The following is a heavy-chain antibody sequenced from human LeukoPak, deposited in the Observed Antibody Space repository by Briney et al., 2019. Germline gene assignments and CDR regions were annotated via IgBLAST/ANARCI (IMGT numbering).Heavy chain of an antibody. Sequence: GGSLRLSCAASGFTFSSYAMSWVRQAPGKGLEWVSAISGSSSTTFYADSVKGRFTISRDNSTDTLFLQMNSLRAEDTALYYCAKGMEWVVVPAALDVWGQGTTVTVSS. CDR3: AKGMEWVVVPAALDV. V-gene: IGHV3-23*01. D-gene: IGHD2-2*01. CDR2: ISGSSSTT. J-gene: IGHJ6*02. CDR1: GFTFSSYA.